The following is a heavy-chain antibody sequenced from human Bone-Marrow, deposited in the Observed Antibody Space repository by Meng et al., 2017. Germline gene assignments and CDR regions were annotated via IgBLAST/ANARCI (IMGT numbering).Heavy chain of an antibody. Sequence: GESLKISCAASGFTFSSYSMNWVRQAPGKGLEWVSSISSSSSYIYYADSVKGRFTISRENAKNSLYLQMNSLRAEDTAVYYCAREAPYYDILTPKNWFDPWGQGTLVTVSS. CDR2: ISSSSSYI. J-gene: IGHJ5*02. CDR3: AREAPYYDILTPKNWFDP. V-gene: IGHV3-21*01. CDR1: GFTFSSYS. D-gene: IGHD3-9*01.